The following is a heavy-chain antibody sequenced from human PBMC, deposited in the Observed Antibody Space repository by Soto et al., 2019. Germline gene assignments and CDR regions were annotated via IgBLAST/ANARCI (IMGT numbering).Heavy chain of an antibody. Sequence: SETLSLTCSVSGYSIDRGYYWGWIRQAPGKGLEWVGSISHRGATSYTPSLKSRTTIWLDTTKNQFTLRLTSVTVADTGIYYCARYEYDSSGRDDEHWGRVTLVTVSS. V-gene: IGHV4-38-2*02. J-gene: IGHJ4*02. D-gene: IGHD3-22*01. CDR1: GYSIDRGYY. CDR2: ISHRGAT. CDR3: ARYEYDSSGRDDEH.